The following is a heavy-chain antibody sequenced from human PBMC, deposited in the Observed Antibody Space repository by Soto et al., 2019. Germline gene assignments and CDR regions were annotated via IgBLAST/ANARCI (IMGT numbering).Heavy chain of an antibody. D-gene: IGHD2-2*01. J-gene: IGHJ4*02. Sequence: QVQLVQSGAEVTKPGASVKVSCKASGYTFISYDITWVRQAPGQGLEWMGWISADNGNTKYTQKLQGRVTMTTDTSTSTAYMGLRSLRSADTAEYYCARESTRYCSSINCFPGRFFDYWGQGTLVTVSS. CDR1: GYTFISYD. CDR3: ARESTRYCSSINCFPGRFFDY. CDR2: ISADNGNT. V-gene: IGHV1-18*01.